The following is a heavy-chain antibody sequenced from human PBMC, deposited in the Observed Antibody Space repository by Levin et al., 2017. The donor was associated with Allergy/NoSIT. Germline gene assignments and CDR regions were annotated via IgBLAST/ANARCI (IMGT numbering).Heavy chain of an antibody. Sequence: SQTLSLTCTVSGGSISSSSYYWGWIRQPPGKGLEWIGSIYYSGSTYYNPSLKSRVTISVDTSKNQFSLKLSSVTAADTAVYYCAHQYYYDSEFDYWGQGTLVTVSS. D-gene: IGHD3-22*01. CDR2: IYYSGST. CDR3: AHQYYYDSEFDY. CDR1: GGSISSSSYY. V-gene: IGHV4-39*01. J-gene: IGHJ4*02.